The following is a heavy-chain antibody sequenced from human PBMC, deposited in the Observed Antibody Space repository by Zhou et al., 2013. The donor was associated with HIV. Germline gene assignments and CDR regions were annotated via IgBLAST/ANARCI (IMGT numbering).Heavy chain of an antibody. CDR2: IVVGSGNT. J-gene: IGHJ4*01. CDR3: ARSISLLRLFCLVGRRYRVLRLLEGSDY. D-gene: IGHD3-3*01. Sequence: QMQLVQSGPEVKKPGTSVKVSCKASGFTFTSSAMQWVQQARGQRLEWIGWIVVGSGNTNYAQKFQGRVTITADKSTSTAYMELSSLRSEDTAVYYCARSISLLRLFCLVGRRYRVLRLLEGSDY. CDR1: GFTFTSSA. V-gene: IGHV1-58*02.